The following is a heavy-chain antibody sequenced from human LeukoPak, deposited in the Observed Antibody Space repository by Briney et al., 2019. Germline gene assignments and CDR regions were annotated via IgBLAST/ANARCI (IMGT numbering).Heavy chain of an antibody. Sequence: GGSLRLSCAVSGFTFSDYYMTWIRQSPAKGLEWVSYISGGGTTYYADSVKGRFYISRDNANNSLYQQMNSLRGDDTAVYYCARATFGEWLLDYWGQGTLVTVSS. J-gene: IGHJ4*02. CDR3: ARATFGEWLLDY. D-gene: IGHD3-10*01. CDR1: GFTFSDYY. CDR2: ISGGGTT. V-gene: IGHV3-11*01.